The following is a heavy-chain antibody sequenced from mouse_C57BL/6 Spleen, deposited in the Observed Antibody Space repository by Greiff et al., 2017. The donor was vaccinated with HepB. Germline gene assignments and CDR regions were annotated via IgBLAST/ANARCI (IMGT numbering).Heavy chain of an antibody. CDR3: ARDYGYDLFAY. D-gene: IGHD2-2*01. CDR2: ISYDGSN. CDR1: GYSITSGYY. V-gene: IGHV3-6*01. J-gene: IGHJ3*01. Sequence: EVKLMESGPGLVKPSQSLSLTCSVTGYSITSGYYWNWIRQFPGNKLEWMGYISYDGSNNYNPSLKNRISITRDTSKNQFFLKLNSVTTEDTATYYCARDYGYDLFAYWGQATLVTVSA.